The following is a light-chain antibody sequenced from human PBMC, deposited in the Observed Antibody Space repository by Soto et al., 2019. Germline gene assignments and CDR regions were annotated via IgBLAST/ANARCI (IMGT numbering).Light chain of an antibody. CDR3: QQLNGYPPS. J-gene: IGKJ4*01. V-gene: IGKV1-9*01. CDR1: QGISSY. Sequence: IQLTQSPSSLSASVGDRVTITCRASQGISSYLAWYQQKPGKAPKLLIYAASTLQSGVPSRFSGSGSGTDFILTISSLQPEDFATYYCQQLNGYPPSFGGGTKVDIK. CDR2: AAS.